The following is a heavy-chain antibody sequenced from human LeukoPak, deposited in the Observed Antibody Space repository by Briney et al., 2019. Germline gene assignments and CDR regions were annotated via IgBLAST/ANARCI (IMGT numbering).Heavy chain of an antibody. CDR1: GGSISSSSYY. CDR3: ARRKKDYGDYDY. J-gene: IGHJ4*02. D-gene: IGHD4-17*01. CDR2: IYYSGST. V-gene: IGHV4-39*01. Sequence: PSETLSLTCTVSGGSISSSSYYWGWIRQPPGKGLEWIGSIYYSGSTYYNPSLKSRVTISVDTSKNQFSLKLSSVIAADTAVYYCARRKKDYGDYDYWGQGTLVTVSS.